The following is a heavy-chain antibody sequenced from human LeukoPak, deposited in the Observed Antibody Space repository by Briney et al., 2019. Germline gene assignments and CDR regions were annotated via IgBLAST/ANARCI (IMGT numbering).Heavy chain of an antibody. D-gene: IGHD6-19*01. CDR1: GCTFSSYW. V-gene: IGHV3-74*01. CDR2: INSDGSST. J-gene: IGHJ6*03. CDR3: ARGPRGQWLNYYYYYLDV. Sequence: PGGSLRLSCAASGCTFSSYWMHWVRQAPGKGLVWVSRINSDGSSTSYADSEKGRFTISRDNAKNTLYLQMNSLRAEDTAVYYCARGPRGQWLNYYYYYLDVWGKGTPVTVSS.